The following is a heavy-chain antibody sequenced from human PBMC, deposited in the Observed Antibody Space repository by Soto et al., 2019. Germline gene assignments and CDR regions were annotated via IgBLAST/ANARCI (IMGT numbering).Heavy chain of an antibody. D-gene: IGHD6-13*01. V-gene: IGHV3-30*18. CDR1: GASFSSYG. CDR2: ISYGGSNK. CDR3: AKDRGYYSSSWAFY. J-gene: IGHJ4*02. Sequence: AGTLCLTCAASGASFSSYGMRWVRQAPGKGLEWVAVISYGGSNKYYAYFVRRVFTFFRATYNNTLYLQINSMRADNTAVYYCAKDRGYYSSSWAFYWGQGT.